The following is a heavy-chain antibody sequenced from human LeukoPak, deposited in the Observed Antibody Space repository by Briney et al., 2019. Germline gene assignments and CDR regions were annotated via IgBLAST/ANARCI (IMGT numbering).Heavy chain of an antibody. CDR3: ARGVAIFGVVPYADY. CDR1: GGSISSGSYY. V-gene: IGHV4-61*02. D-gene: IGHD3-3*01. Sequence: SETLSLTCTVSGGSISSGSYYWSWIRQPAGKGLEWIGRIYTSGSTNYNPSLKSRVTISVDTSKNQFSLKLSSVTAADTAVYYCARGVAIFGVVPYADYWGQGTLVTVSS. CDR2: IYTSGST. J-gene: IGHJ4*02.